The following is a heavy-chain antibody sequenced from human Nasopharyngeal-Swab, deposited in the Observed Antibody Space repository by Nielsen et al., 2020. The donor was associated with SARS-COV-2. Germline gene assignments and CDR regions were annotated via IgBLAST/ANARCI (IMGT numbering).Heavy chain of an antibody. D-gene: IGHD2-2*01. J-gene: IGHJ1*01. V-gene: IGHV3-53*01. CDR2: TEIGGTT. CDR3: ARDLGGGYCTTTNCPGS. Sequence: GESLKISCAASGFTFSSYPMSWVRQAPGKGLEWVSVTEIGGTTHYADSVKGRFSISRDSSTNTLYLQMNNVRAEDTAVYYCARDLGGGYCTTTNCPGSWGQGTPVTVSS. CDR1: GFTFSSYP.